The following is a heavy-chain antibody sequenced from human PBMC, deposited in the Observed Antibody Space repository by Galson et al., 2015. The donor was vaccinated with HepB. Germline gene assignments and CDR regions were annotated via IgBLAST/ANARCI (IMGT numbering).Heavy chain of an antibody. CDR3: ARDANWGSQDYFDY. V-gene: IGHV1-46*03. CDR2: INPGGGNT. D-gene: IGHD7-27*01. Sequence: SVKVSCKASRYTFSSYYLHWARQAPGQGLEWMGIINPGGGNTNYAQKFQGRVTMTRDTSTSTAYMELGSLRSEDTAVYYCARDANWGSQDYFDYWGQGTLVTVSS. J-gene: IGHJ4*02. CDR1: RYTFSSYY.